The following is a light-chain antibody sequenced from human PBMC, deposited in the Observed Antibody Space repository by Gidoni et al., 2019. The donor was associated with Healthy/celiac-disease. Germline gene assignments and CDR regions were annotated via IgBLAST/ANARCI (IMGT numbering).Light chain of an antibody. J-gene: IGKJ1*01. V-gene: IGKV4-1*01. CDR2: WAS. Sequence: DIVMTQSPDAMAVSMGERATINCKSSQSVLYSLNNKNYLAWYQLKPGQPPRLLIYWASTRESRVPDRFICSGSGTDFTLTIISLQAEDVAVYYCQQYYNTLWTFGQGTKVESK. CDR1: QSVLYSLNNKNY. CDR3: QQYYNTLWT.